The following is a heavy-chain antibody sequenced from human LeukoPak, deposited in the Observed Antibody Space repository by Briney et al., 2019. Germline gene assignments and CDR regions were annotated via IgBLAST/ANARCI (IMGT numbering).Heavy chain of an antibody. J-gene: IGHJ4*02. CDR3: AKCTSPIQPPFDY. CDR2: ISYDGSNK. D-gene: IGHD5-18*01. V-gene: IGHV3-30*18. Sequence: GGSLRLSCAASGFTFSSYGMHWVRQAPGKGLEWVAVISYDGSNKYYADSVKGRFTISRGNSKNTLYLQMNSLRAEDTAVYYCAKCTSPIQPPFDYWGQGTLVTVSS. CDR1: GFTFSSYG.